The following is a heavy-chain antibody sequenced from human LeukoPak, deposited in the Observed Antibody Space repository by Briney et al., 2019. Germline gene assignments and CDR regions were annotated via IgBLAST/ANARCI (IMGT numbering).Heavy chain of an antibody. Sequence: GGSLRLSCAASGFTFSSYGMSWVRQAPGKGLEWVSAISGSGGSTYYADSVKGRFTISRDNSKNTLYLQMNSLRAEDTAVYYCAKEFTINMIVVVITGAFDYWGQGTLVTVSS. CDR3: AKEFTINMIVVVITGAFDY. V-gene: IGHV3-23*01. CDR1: GFTFSSYG. D-gene: IGHD3-22*01. CDR2: ISGSGGST. J-gene: IGHJ4*02.